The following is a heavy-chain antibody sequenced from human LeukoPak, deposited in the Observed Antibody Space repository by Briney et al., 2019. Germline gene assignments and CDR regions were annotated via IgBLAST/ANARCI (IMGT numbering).Heavy chain of an antibody. J-gene: IGHJ4*02. CDR1: GFTFSSYS. Sequence: QPGGSLRLSCAASGFTFSSYSMNWVHQAPGKGLEWVSYISSSSSTIYYADSVKGRFTISRDNAKNSLYLQMNSLRAEDTAVYYCARDLECSSTSCSLPFDYWGQGTLVTVSS. CDR3: ARDLECSSTSCSLPFDY. CDR2: ISSSSSTI. D-gene: IGHD2-2*01. V-gene: IGHV3-48*01.